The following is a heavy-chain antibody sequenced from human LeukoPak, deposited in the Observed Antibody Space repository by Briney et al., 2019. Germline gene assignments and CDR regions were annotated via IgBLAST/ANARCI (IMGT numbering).Heavy chain of an antibody. J-gene: IGHJ4*02. Sequence: PGGSLRLSCAASGFTFSSYAMSWVRQAPGKGLEWVSAISGSGGSTYYADSVKGRFTISRDNSKNMLYLQMNSLRAEDTAVYYCATATDIVVVPAASRIDYWGQGTLVTVSS. V-gene: IGHV3-23*01. CDR3: ATATDIVVVPAASRIDY. D-gene: IGHD2-2*01. CDR2: ISGSGGST. CDR1: GFTFSSYA.